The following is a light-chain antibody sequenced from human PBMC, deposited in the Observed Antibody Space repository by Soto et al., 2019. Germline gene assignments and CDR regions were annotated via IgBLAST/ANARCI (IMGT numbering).Light chain of an antibody. Sequence: EIVMTQSPATLSVSPGERATLSCRASQSVSSNLAWYQQKPGQAPRLLIYGASTRATGIPARFSGSESGTEFTLTISSLQSEDLAVYYCQLYNSWPPLTFGGGTKVEIK. CDR2: GAS. CDR3: QLYNSWPPLT. CDR1: QSVSSN. V-gene: IGKV3-15*01. J-gene: IGKJ4*02.